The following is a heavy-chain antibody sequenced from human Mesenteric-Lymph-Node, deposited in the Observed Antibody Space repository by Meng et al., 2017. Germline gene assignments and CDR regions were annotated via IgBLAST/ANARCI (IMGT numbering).Heavy chain of an antibody. D-gene: IGHD4-23*01. CDR1: GGYVSSASYY. CDR3: ARVNFGGNNFDY. J-gene: IGHJ4*02. Sequence: SETLSLTCTVSGGYVSSASYYWSWIRQPPGKGLEWIGFLYYSGTTNYNPSLKSRVTISVDTSKNQFSLNLNSVTAADTPVYYCARVNFGGNNFDYWGQGTLVTVSS. V-gene: IGHV4-61*01. CDR2: LYYSGTT.